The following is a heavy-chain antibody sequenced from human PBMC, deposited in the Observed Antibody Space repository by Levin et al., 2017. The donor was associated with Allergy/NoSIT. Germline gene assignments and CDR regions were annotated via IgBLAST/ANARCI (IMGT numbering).Heavy chain of an antibody. D-gene: IGHD6-19*01. CDR2: ISWNSGSI. CDR3: AKDISQWLGGMDV. CDR1: GFTFDDYA. V-gene: IGHV3-9*01. J-gene: IGHJ6*02. Sequence: GGSLRLSCAASGFTFDDYAMHWVRQAPGKGLEWVSGISWNSGSIGYADSVKGRFTISRDNAKNSLYLQMNSLRAEDTALYYCAKDISQWLGGMDVWGQGTTVTVSS.